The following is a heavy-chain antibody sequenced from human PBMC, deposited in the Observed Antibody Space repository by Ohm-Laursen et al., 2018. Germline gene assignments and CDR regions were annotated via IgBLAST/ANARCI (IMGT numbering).Heavy chain of an antibody. CDR3: ARGGYGDQQGYFDY. J-gene: IGHJ4*02. Sequence: SETLSLTCNVSDGSIDNYHWTWIRQAPGKTLEWIGSITYSGSTNYNPSLKSRVTISVDTSKIQLSLRLSSVTAADTAVYYCARGGYGDQQGYFDYWGQGTLVTVSS. CDR1: DGSIDNYH. D-gene: IGHD4-17*01. V-gene: IGHV4-59*01. CDR2: ITYSGST.